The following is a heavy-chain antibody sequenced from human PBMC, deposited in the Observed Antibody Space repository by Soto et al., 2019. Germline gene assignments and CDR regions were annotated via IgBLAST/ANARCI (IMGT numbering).Heavy chain of an antibody. Sequence: PSETLSLTCTVSGGSINSSSYYWGWIRQPPGKGLEWIGNIYYSGSTYNNPSLKSRVTISVDTTKNQFYLKLSSVTAADTAVYYCASILSSSWYNTYWGQGTLVTVSS. D-gene: IGHD6-13*01. CDR1: GGSINSSSYY. CDR2: IYYSGST. V-gene: IGHV4-39*01. CDR3: ASILSSSWYNTY. J-gene: IGHJ4*02.